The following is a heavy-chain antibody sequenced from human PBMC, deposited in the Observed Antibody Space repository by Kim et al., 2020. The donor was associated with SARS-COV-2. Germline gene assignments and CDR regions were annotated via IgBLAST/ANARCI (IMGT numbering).Heavy chain of an antibody. D-gene: IGHD5-12*01. V-gene: IGHV3-9*01. CDR1: GFTFGDYA. Sequence: GGSLRLSCAASGFTFGDYAMHWVRQAPGKGLEWVSGISWNSGSIGYADSVKGRFTISRDNAKNSLYLQMNSLRAEDTALYYCAKDIASGYDSGGYPYDYGMDVWGQGTTVTVSS. CDR3: AKDIASGYDSGGYPYDYGMDV. CDR2: ISWNSGSI. J-gene: IGHJ6*02.